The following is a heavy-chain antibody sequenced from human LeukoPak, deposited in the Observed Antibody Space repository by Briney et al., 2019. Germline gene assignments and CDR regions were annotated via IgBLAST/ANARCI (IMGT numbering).Heavy chain of an antibody. CDR3: ARADGSNGMDV. Sequence: PSETLSLTCTVSGGSISSSSYYWGWIRQPPGKGLEWIGSIYYSGSTYYNPSLKSRVTISVDTSKNQFSLKLSSVTAADTAVYYCARADGSNGMDVWGQGTTVTVSS. CDR1: GGSISSSSYY. CDR2: IYYSGST. D-gene: IGHD2-2*03. V-gene: IGHV4-39*01. J-gene: IGHJ6*02.